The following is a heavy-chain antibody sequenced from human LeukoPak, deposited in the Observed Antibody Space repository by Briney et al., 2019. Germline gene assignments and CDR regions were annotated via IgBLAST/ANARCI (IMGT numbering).Heavy chain of an antibody. CDR2: IYTGGTT. D-gene: IGHD3-22*01. CDR3: ARGSFSSGSYWDYFDS. V-gene: IGHV3-53*04. Sequence: GESLRLSCAASGLTVSSNYMSCVRHAPGEGLEWVSVIYTGGTTNYADSVKGRFTISRHNSKNTLYLQMNRLRPEDTAVYYCARGSFSSGSYWDYFDSWGQGSLVTVSS. CDR1: GLTVSSNY. J-gene: IGHJ4*02.